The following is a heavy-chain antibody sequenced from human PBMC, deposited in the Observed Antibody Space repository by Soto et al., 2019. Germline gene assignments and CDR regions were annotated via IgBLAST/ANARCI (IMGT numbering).Heavy chain of an antibody. J-gene: IGHJ5*02. CDR3: ARAASIAARLHWSHP. CDR1: GGSISIYY. V-gene: IGHV4-59*01. CDR2: IYYSGST. Sequence: SETLSLTCTVSGGSISIYYRSWIRQPPGKGLEWIGYIYYSGSTNYNPSLKSRVTISVDTSKNQFSLKLRSVTAADTAVYYCARAASIAARLHWSHPWGQGTMVTV. D-gene: IGHD6-6*01.